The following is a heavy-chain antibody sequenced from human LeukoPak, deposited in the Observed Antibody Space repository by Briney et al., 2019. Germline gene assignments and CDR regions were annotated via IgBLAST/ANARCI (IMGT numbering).Heavy chain of an antibody. Sequence: GGSLRLSCAASGFTFSSYAMSWVRQAPGKGLEWVSAISGSGGSTYYADSVKGRFTISRDNSKNTLYLQMNSLRAEDTAVYYCARAGHSGSYNYWGQGTLVTVSS. CDR3: ARAGHSGSYNY. D-gene: IGHD3-10*01. CDR1: GFTFSSYA. J-gene: IGHJ4*02. V-gene: IGHV3-23*01. CDR2: ISGSGGST.